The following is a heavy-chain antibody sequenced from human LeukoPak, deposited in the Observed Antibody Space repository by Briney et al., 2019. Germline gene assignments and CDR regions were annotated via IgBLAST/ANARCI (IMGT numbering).Heavy chain of an antibody. CDR1: GYTFTNYA. D-gene: IGHD4-23*01. CDR3: ASTQGVYYGGNFGAFDI. V-gene: IGHV1-3*01. J-gene: IGHJ3*02. CDR2: INAGIGNT. Sequence: ASVKVSCKASGYTFTNYAIHWVRQAPGQRLEWMGWINAGIGNTKYSQKFQDRVAITRDTSASTAYMELSSLRSEDTSVYYCASTQGVYYGGNFGAFDIWGQGTMVTVSS.